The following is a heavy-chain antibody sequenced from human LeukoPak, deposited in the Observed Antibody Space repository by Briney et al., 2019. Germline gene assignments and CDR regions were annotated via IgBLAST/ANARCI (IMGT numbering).Heavy chain of an antibody. V-gene: IGHV1-69*13. Sequence: SVKVSCKASGGTFSSYAISWVRQAPGQGLEWMGGIIPIFGTANYAQKFQGRVTITADESTGTAYIELSSLRSEDTAVYYCARAHSGYDSDWFDPWGQGTLVTVSS. J-gene: IGHJ5*02. CDR1: GGTFSSYA. D-gene: IGHD5-12*01. CDR2: IIPIFGTA. CDR3: ARAHSGYDSDWFDP.